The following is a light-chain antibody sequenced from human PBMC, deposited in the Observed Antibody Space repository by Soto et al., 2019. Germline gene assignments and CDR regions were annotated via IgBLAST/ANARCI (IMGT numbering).Light chain of an antibody. V-gene: IGKV3-20*01. CDR1: QSLANSF. Sequence: EFVLTQSPGTLSLSPGERATLPCRASQSLANSFIAWYQQKPGQAPRLLIYDTSSRASGIPDRFSGSGSGTDFTLTISRLETEDFAVFYCQQYGTSEIIFGQGTRL. CDR3: QQYGTSEII. CDR2: DTS. J-gene: IGKJ5*01.